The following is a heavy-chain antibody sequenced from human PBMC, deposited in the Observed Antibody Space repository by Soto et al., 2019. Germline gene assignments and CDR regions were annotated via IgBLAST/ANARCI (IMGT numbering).Heavy chain of an antibody. CDR2: IYHSGST. D-gene: IGHD2-8*01. J-gene: IGHJ4*02. CDR3: ARRKDIVLMVYDY. V-gene: IGHV4-4*02. CDR1: GGSISSSSW. Sequence: SETLSLTCAVSGGSISSSSWWSWVRQPPGKGLEWIGEIYHSGSTNYNPSLKSRVTISVDKSKNQFSLKLSSMTAADTAVYYCARRKDIVLMVYDYWGQGTLVTVSS.